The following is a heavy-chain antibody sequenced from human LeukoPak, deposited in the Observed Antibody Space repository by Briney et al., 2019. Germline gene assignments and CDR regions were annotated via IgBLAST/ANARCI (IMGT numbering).Heavy chain of an antibody. D-gene: IGHD6-6*01. Sequence: SETLSLTCTVSGGSISSYYWSWIRQPPGKGLEWIGYIYYSGSTNYNPSLKSRVTISVDTSKNQFSLKLSSVTAADTAVYYCASIPQLGYWYFDLWGRGTLVTVSS. CDR1: GGSISSYY. CDR3: ASIPQLGYWYFDL. J-gene: IGHJ2*01. CDR2: IYYSGST. V-gene: IGHV4-59*01.